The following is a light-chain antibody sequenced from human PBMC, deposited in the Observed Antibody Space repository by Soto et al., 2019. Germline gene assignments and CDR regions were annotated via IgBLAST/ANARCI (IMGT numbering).Light chain of an antibody. CDR3: CSSGGSPTYV. CDR2: EVN. V-gene: IGLV2-23*02. J-gene: IGLJ1*01. Sequence: HSALTQPASWSGSPGQSITISCTGTSSNVGSYKLVSWYQQHPGKAPKLMIFEVNKRPSGVSNRFSGSKSGNTASLTISGLKVEDEADYYCCSSGGSPTYVFGTGTKVTVL. CDR1: SSNVGSYKL.